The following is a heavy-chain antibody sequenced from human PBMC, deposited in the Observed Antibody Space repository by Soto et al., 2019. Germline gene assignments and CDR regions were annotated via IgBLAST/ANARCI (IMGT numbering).Heavy chain of an antibody. CDR3: AREIVTAGGNNYFDP. CDR1: GGTVASSHW. D-gene: IGHD2-21*02. Sequence: SETLSLTCGVSGGTVASSHWWSWVRQSPGRGLEWIGNVYHTGDTNFNPSLQSRVTFSVDKSNNQVYLRLTSVTAADTAVYFCAREIVTAGGNNYFDPWGPGTLVTVSS. J-gene: IGHJ5*02. V-gene: IGHV4-4*02. CDR2: VYHTGDT.